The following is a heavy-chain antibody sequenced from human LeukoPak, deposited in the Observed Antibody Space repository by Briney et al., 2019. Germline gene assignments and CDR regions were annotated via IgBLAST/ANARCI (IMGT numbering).Heavy chain of an antibody. CDR3: APSSSWPHYFDY. Sequence: ASVKVSCKVSGYTLTELSMHWVRQAPGQGLEWMGWINPDSGGTNYAQKFQGRVTMTRDTSISTAYMELRSLRSDDTAVYYCAPSSSWPHYFDYWGQGTLVTVSP. V-gene: IGHV1-2*02. CDR1: GYTLTELS. D-gene: IGHD6-13*01. J-gene: IGHJ4*02. CDR2: INPDSGGT.